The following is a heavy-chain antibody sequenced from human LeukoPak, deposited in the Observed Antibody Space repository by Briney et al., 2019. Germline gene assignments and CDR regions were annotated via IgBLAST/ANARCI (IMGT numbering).Heavy chain of an antibody. V-gene: IGHV4-39*01. CDR3: ARQDNGDHGNPNWFDP. Sequence: SETLSLTCTVSGDSISTSIHYWAWIRQPPGKRLEWIGSTFNTGNTFYNPSLMSRVTISVDTSKTQFSLSLSSVTAADTAIYYCARQDNGDHGNPNWFDPWGQGLLVIVSS. CDR2: TFNTGNT. D-gene: IGHD4-17*01. CDR1: GDSISTSIHY. J-gene: IGHJ5*02.